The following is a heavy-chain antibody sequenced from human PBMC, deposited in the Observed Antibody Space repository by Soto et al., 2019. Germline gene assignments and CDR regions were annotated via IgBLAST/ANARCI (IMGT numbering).Heavy chain of an antibody. J-gene: IGHJ4*02. Sequence: QVQLQQSGAGLLKPSETLSLTCDVYGGSFSDYIWTWIRQTPGKGLQWIGQINHSGSANYNPSLMSRVTISVHTSSSQFSLGLSSVTAADTAVYYCARGLISGSHYSGGWYYFDSWGQGTQVTVSS. CDR3: ARGLISGSHYSGGWYYFDS. V-gene: IGHV4-34*01. CDR2: INHSGSA. CDR1: GGSFSDYI. D-gene: IGHD1-26*01.